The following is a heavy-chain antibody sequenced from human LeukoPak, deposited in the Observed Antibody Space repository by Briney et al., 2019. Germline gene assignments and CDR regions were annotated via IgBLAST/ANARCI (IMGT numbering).Heavy chain of an antibody. V-gene: IGHV4-39*01. Sequence: SETLSLTCTVSGGSISSSSYYWSWIRQPPGTGLEWIGEINHSGSTNYNPSLKSRVTISVDTSKNQFSLKLSSVTAADTAVYYCARHQTTVVTPCFDYWGQGTLVTVSS. CDR3: ARHQTTVVTPCFDY. D-gene: IGHD4-23*01. CDR2: INHSGST. CDR1: GGSISSSSYY. J-gene: IGHJ4*02.